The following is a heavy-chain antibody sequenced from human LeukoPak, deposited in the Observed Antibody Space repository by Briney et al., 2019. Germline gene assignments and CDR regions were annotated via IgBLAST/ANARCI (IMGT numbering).Heavy chain of an antibody. J-gene: IGHJ6*03. Sequence: GGSLRLSCAASGFTFSSYSMNWVRQAPGKGLEWVSSISSSSSYIYYADSVKGRFTISRDNAKNSLYLQMNSLRAEDTAVYYCARDQNSYVGGYYYYMDVWGKGTTVTVSS. CDR3: ARDQNSYVGGYYYYMDV. V-gene: IGHV3-21*01. CDR2: ISSSSSYI. CDR1: GFTFSSYS. D-gene: IGHD2-8*01.